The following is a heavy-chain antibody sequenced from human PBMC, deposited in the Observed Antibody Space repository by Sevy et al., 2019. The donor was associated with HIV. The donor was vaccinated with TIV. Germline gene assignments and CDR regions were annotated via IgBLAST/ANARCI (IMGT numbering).Heavy chain of an antibody. J-gene: IGHJ6*02. CDR2: IKQDGSEK. CDR1: GFTFSSYW. V-gene: IGHV3-7*03. D-gene: IGHD3-10*01. CDR3: ARAGLGVIKYYYYYGMDV. Sequence: GGSLRLSCAASGFTFSSYWMSWVRQAPGKGLEWVANIKQDGSEKYYVDSVKGRLTISRDNAKNSLYLQMNSLRAEDTAVYYCARAGLGVIKYYYYYGMDVWGQGTTVTVSS.